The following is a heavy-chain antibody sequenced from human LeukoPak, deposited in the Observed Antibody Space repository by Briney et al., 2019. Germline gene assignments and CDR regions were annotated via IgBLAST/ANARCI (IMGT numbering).Heavy chain of an antibody. D-gene: IGHD3-22*01. Sequence: SETLPLTCSVSSGSISSGDYYWNWIRQHPGKGLEWIGYIYYSGSTFYNPSLKSRLTISIGTSKNQFSLRLRSVTAADTAVYYCARGLSSGYYYFDSWGQGTLVTVSS. V-gene: IGHV4-31*03. CDR1: SGSISSGDYY. CDR3: ARGLSSGYYYFDS. J-gene: IGHJ4*02. CDR2: IYYSGST.